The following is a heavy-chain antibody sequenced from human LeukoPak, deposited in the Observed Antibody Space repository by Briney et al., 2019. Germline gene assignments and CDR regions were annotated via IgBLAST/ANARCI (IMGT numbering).Heavy chain of an antibody. V-gene: IGHV3-66*01. J-gene: IGHJ4*02. CDR3: ARGVTTDVY. D-gene: IGHD4-17*01. CDR1: GFTVNSKY. CDR2: IYSGEST. Sequence: GGSLRLSCIASGFTVNSKYMSWVRQAPGKGLEWVSLIYSGESTYYADSVKGRFIISRDNSQNTLYPQMNSLRAEDTAVYYCARGVTTDVYWGQGTLVTVSS.